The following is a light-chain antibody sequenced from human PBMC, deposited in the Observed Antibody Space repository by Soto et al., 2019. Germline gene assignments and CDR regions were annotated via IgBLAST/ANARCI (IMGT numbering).Light chain of an antibody. CDR2: GNS. Sequence: SVLTQPPSVSGAPGQRVNISCTGSSSNIGAGYDVHWYQQLPGTAPKLLIYGNSNRPSGVPDRCSGSKSGTSASLAITGLQAEDEADYYCQSYDSSLSGLYVFGTGTKVTVL. J-gene: IGLJ1*01. V-gene: IGLV1-40*01. CDR3: QSYDSSLSGLYV. CDR1: SSNIGAGYD.